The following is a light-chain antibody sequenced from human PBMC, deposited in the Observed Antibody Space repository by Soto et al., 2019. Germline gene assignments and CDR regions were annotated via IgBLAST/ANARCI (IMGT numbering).Light chain of an antibody. CDR1: QSVSSSY. Sequence: IVFTQSPGTPSLSPGERATLSCRASQSVSSSYLAWYQQRPGQAPRLLIYGASSRATGIPDRFSGSGSGTDFTLTISRLEPEDFAVYYCQQYGSSPFTFGPGTKVDIK. CDR2: GAS. V-gene: IGKV3-20*01. J-gene: IGKJ3*01. CDR3: QQYGSSPFT.